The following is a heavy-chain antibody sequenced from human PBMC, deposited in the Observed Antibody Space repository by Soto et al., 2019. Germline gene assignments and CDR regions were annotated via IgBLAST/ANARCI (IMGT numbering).Heavy chain of an antibody. CDR3: AINTVTPYYYYMDV. CDR1: GGSFSGYY. Sequence: SETLSLTCAVYGGSFSGYYWSWIRQPPGKGLEWIGEINHSGSTNYNPSLKSRVTISVDTSKNQFSLKLSSVTAADTAVYYCAINTVTPYYYYMDVWGKGTTVTVSS. CDR2: INHSGST. V-gene: IGHV4-34*01. J-gene: IGHJ6*03. D-gene: IGHD4-17*01.